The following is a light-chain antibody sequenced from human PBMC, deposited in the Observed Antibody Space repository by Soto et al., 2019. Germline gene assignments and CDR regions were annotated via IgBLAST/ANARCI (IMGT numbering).Light chain of an antibody. CDR1: NRELGGYNY. V-gene: IGLV2-14*03. CDR3: SSYTSSSTLSTYV. J-gene: IGLJ1*01. CDR2: DVS. Sequence: LAPPAPLVWSPGPSIPHSLTWTNRELGGYNYVSWYQHHPGKAPKLMIYDVSNRPSGVSNRFSGSKSGNTASLIISGLQAEDEADYYCSSYTSSSTLSTYVFGTGTKVTVL.